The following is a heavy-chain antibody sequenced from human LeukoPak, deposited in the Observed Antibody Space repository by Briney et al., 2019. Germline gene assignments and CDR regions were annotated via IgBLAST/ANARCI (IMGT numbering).Heavy chain of an antibody. D-gene: IGHD5-18*01. CDR2: IRYDGSNK. J-gene: IGHJ3*02. CDR3: AKVGLWLRFGAFDI. Sequence: GGSLRLSCAASGFTFSSYGMHWVRQAPGKGLEWVAFIRYDGSNKYYADSVKGRFTISRDNSKNTLYLQMNSLRAEDTAVYYCAKVGLWLRFGAFDIWGQGTMVTVSS. CDR1: GFTFSSYG. V-gene: IGHV3-30*02.